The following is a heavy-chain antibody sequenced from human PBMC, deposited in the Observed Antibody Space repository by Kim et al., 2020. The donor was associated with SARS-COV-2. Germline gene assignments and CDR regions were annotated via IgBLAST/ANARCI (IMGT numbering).Heavy chain of an antibody. CDR1: GFTFSSYA. CDR2: ISGSGGST. Sequence: GGSLRLSCAASGFTFSSYAMSWVRQAPGKGLEWVSAISGSGGSTYYADSVKGRFTISRDNSKNTLYLQMNSLRAEDTAVYYCAKDPLDYHYYGMDVWGQGTTVTVSS. V-gene: IGHV3-23*01. J-gene: IGHJ6*02. CDR3: AKDPLDYHYYGMDV.